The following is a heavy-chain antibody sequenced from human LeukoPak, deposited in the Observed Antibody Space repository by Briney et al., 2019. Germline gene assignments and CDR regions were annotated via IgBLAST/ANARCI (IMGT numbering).Heavy chain of an antibody. J-gene: IGHJ4*02. Sequence: SEILSLTCTVSGGSISSSSYYWGWIRQPPGKGLEWIGSIYYSGSTYYNPSLKSRVTISVDTSKNQFSLKLSSVTAADTAVYYCARASYYDFWSWGQGTLVTVSS. V-gene: IGHV4-39*01. CDR3: ARASYYDFWS. CDR2: IYYSGST. D-gene: IGHD3-3*01. CDR1: GGSISSSSYY.